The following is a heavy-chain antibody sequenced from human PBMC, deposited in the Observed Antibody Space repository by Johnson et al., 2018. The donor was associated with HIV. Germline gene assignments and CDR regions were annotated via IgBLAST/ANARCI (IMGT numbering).Heavy chain of an antibody. Sequence: QVHLVESGGGLVQPGGSLRLSCAASGFTFSSYALHWVRQAPGKGLEWVAVISYDGSNKYYADSVKGRFTISRDNSKNTLYLQMNSLRAEDTAVYYCARESPSGGGNDAFDIWGQGTMVTVSS. V-gene: IGHV3-30*19. J-gene: IGHJ3*02. CDR1: GFTFSSYA. CDR2: ISYDGSNK. D-gene: IGHD3-10*01. CDR3: ARESPSGGGNDAFDI.